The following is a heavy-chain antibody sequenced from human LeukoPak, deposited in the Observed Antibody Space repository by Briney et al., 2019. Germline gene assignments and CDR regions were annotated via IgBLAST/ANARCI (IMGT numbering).Heavy chain of an antibody. Sequence: SETLSLTCTVSGGSISSYHWSWIRQPPGKGLEWIGYIYYSGSTNYNPSLKSRVTISVDTSKNQFSLKLSSVTAADTAVYYCARQVPYYYDSSGYRDAFDIWGQGTMVTVSS. V-gene: IGHV4-59*08. CDR2: IYYSGST. J-gene: IGHJ3*02. D-gene: IGHD3-22*01. CDR1: GGSISSYH. CDR3: ARQVPYYYDSSGYRDAFDI.